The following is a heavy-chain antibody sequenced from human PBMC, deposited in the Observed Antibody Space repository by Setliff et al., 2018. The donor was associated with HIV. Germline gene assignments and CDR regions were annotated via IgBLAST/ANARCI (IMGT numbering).Heavy chain of an antibody. Sequence: GASVKVSCKASGYSLPSYGFSWVRQAPGQGLEWVGWISTHNGDTSYAQKVQGRVTMTTDTLTMTTYMELTSLRSGDTAVYYCARYLGGNEFDVWGQGTKVTVSS. J-gene: IGHJ3*01. CDR3: ARYLGGNEFDV. CDR2: ISTHNGDT. D-gene: IGHD3-10*01. CDR1: GYSLPSYG. V-gene: IGHV1-18*01.